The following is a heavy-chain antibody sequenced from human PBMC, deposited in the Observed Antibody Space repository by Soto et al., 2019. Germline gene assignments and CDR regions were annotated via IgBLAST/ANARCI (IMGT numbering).Heavy chain of an antibody. J-gene: IGHJ5*02. CDR3: ARRGSGYAGTDAVIYWFDP. V-gene: IGHV4-39*01. CDR1: GGSISSSSYY. D-gene: IGHD5-12*01. CDR2: IYYSGST. Sequence: QLQLQESGPGLVKPSETLSLTCTVSGGSISSSSYYWGWIRQPPGKGLEWIGSIYYSGSTYYNPSLKSPATISVDKANNQRSLELSSVTAADTAVYSSARRGSGYAGTDAVIYWFDPWGQGTLVAVAS.